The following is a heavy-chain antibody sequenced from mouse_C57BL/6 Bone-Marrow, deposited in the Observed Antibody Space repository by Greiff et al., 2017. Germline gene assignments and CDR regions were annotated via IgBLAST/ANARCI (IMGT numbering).Heavy chain of an antibody. CDR1: GYTFTDYN. D-gene: IGHD1-1*01. V-gene: IGHV1-18*01. CDR3: ARPYYYGSEPLYAMGY. J-gene: IGHJ4*01. Sequence: VQLQQSGPELVKPGASVKISCKASGYTFTDYNMDWVKQSNGKSLEWIGDINPNNGGTIYNQKFKGKATLTVDKSSSTAYMELRSLTSEDTAVYYCARPYYYGSEPLYAMGYWGQGTSVTVSS. CDR2: INPNNGGT.